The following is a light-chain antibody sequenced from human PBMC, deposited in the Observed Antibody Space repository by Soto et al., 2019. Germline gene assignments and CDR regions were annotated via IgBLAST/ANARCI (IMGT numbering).Light chain of an antibody. CDR2: SAS. V-gene: IGKV3-20*01. J-gene: IGKJ3*01. Sequence: EIVLTQSPGTLSLSPGERATLSCRASQSVSSSYLAWYQQKPGQAPRLLIYSASSRATGIPDRFSGSGSGTDFTLTIIRLEPEDFAVYYCQQYGSSLLFTFGPGTKVDIK. CDR1: QSVSSSY. CDR3: QQYGSSLLFT.